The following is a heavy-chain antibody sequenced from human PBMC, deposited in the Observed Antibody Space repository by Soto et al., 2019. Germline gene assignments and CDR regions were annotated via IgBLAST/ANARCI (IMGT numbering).Heavy chain of an antibody. CDR3: ARDKIAMHFDP. V-gene: IGHV3-21*01. Sequence: VGSLRLSCASSVFAFSDYTMSCVRHSPGKWLEWVSSISGRSSYIYYADSVRGRFTISRDNADNSLFLQMSSLRADDTAVYFCARDKIAMHFDPWGGGNLVT. D-gene: IGHD2-21*01. J-gene: IGHJ2*01. CDR1: VFAFSDYT. CDR2: ISGRSSYI.